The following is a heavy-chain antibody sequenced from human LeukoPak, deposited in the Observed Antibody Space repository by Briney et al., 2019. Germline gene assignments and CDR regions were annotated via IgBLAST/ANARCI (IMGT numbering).Heavy chain of an antibody. V-gene: IGHV1-3*01. D-gene: IGHD2-2*01. CDR1: GDTFTTYP. J-gene: IGHJ4*02. CDR2: INAGNGNT. CDR3: ARDDKVHIVVVPANF. Sequence: ASVKVSCKASGDTFTTYPMHWVRQAPGQRLEWMGWINAGNGNTKFSQKFQGRVTITRDTSASTAYMELSSLRSEDTAVYYCARDDKVHIVVVPANFWGQGTLVTVSS.